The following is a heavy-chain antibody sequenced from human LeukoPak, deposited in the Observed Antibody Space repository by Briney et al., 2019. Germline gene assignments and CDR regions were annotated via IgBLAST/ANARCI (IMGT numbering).Heavy chain of an antibody. CDR1: GFVFSNYA. CDR2: IVSTSSLM. V-gene: IGHV3-21*01. D-gene: IGHD3-16*01. Sequence: GGSLRLSCAVSGFVFSNYAMSWVRQAPGKGLEWVSSIVSTSSLMSYSDSVKGRFTISRDNAKNSVYLQMNSLRAEDTAVYYCARDFRDTSLITYPYFMDVWGKGTTVTISS. CDR3: ARDFRDTSLITYPYFMDV. J-gene: IGHJ6*03.